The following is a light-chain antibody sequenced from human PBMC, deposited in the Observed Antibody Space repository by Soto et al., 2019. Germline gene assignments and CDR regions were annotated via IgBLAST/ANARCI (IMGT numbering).Light chain of an antibody. V-gene: IGLV2-14*01. CDR2: NVS. CDR1: SGDIGFYTY. J-gene: IGLJ1*01. Sequence: QSALTQPASVSGSPGQSITISCTGTSGDIGFYTYVSWYQQFPGKVPKLLIYNVSNRPSGVSNRFSGSKSGNTASLTISGLQAEDEADYFCTSSTSGSLYVFGTGTKLTVL. CDR3: TSSTSGSLYV.